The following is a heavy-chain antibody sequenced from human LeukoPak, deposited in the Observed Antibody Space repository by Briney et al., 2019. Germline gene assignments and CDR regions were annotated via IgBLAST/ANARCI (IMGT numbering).Heavy chain of an antibody. CDR2: ISWDGGST. CDR3: AKDRTSGAYSHFFDY. CDR1: GFTFDDYA. Sequence: PGGSLRLSCAASGFTFDDYAMHWVRQAPGKGLEWVSLISWDGGSTYYADSVKGRFTISRDNSRHSLYLQMNSLRTEDTAFYSCAKDRTSGAYSHFFDYWGQGALVTVSS. D-gene: IGHD2-15*01. J-gene: IGHJ4*02. V-gene: IGHV3-43D*03.